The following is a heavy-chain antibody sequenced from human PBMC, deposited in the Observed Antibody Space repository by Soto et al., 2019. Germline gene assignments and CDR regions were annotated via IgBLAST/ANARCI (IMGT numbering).Heavy chain of an antibody. CDR1: GFSLATTSMG. Sequence: SGPTLVNPTQTLTLTCTFSGFSLATTSMGVAWIRQPPGKALEWLALIYWDDDQRYSPSLKDRLTISKDTSRSRVVLTISNMNPEDTGTYFCAHAGDYDLLSFDHWGPGTLVTVSS. D-gene: IGHD4-17*01. CDR3: AHAGDYDLLSFDH. CDR2: IYWDDDQ. V-gene: IGHV2-5*02. J-gene: IGHJ4*02.